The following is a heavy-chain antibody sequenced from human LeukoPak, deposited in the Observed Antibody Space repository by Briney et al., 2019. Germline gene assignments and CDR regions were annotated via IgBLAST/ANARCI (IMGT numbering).Heavy chain of an antibody. CDR2: ISGSGGST. D-gene: IGHD6-13*01. Sequence: PGGSLRLSCAASGFTFSSYAMSWVRQAPGKGLEWVSAISGSGGSTYYADSVKGRFTISRDNSKNTLYLQMNSLRAEDTAVYYCARDGGSGQLVPFDYWGQGTLVTVSS. J-gene: IGHJ4*02. CDR1: GFTFSSYA. CDR3: ARDGGSGQLVPFDY. V-gene: IGHV3-23*01.